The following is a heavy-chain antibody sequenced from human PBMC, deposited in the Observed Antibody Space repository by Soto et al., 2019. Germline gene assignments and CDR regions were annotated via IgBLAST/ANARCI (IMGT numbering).Heavy chain of an antibody. CDR1: GYAFTGYA. D-gene: IGHD6-19*01. CDR3: ARAVAVPADFDY. Sequence: VKVSCKASGYAFTGYAMHWVRQAPGQRLEWMGWINAGNGNTKYSQKFQGRVTITRDTSASTAYMELSSLRSEDTAVYYCARAVAVPADFDYWGQGTLVTVSS. J-gene: IGHJ4*02. V-gene: IGHV1-3*01. CDR2: INAGNGNT.